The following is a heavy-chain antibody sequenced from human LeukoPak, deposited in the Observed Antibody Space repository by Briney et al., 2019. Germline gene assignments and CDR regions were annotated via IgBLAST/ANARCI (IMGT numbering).Heavy chain of an antibody. D-gene: IGHD2-2*01. V-gene: IGHV1-2*02. Sequence: GASVKVSCKASGYTFTGYYMQWVRQALGQGLEWMGWINPNSGGTNYAQKFQGRVTMTRDTSISTAYMELSRLRSDDTAVYFCASDHCVSSGCYEDYYYGMDVWGRGTTVTVSS. CDR3: ASDHCVSSGCYEDYYYGMDV. CDR2: INPNSGGT. CDR1: GYTFTGYY. J-gene: IGHJ6*02.